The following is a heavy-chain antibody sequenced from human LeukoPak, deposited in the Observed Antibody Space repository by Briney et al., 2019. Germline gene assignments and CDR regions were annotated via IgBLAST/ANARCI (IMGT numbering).Heavy chain of an antibody. CDR2: INPNSGGT. V-gene: IGHV1-2*02. Sequence: ASVKVSCKASGYTFTGYYMHWVRQAPGQGLEWMGWINPNSGGTNYAQKFQGRVTMTRDTSISTACMELSRLRSDDTAVYYCARDSSRCSSTSCYTDYYYGMDVWGQGTTVTVSS. J-gene: IGHJ6*02. D-gene: IGHD2-2*02. CDR1: GYTFTGYY. CDR3: ARDSSRCSSTSCYTDYYYGMDV.